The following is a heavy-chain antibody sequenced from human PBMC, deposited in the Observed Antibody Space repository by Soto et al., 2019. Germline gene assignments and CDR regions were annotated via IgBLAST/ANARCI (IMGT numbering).Heavy chain of an antibody. Sequence: EVQLVESGGSLVQPGGSLRLSCAASGFSVTASYMSWVRQAPGKGLEWVSGIFGGGTTYYPDSVKGRFIVSRDKSKNTMYLQQNSLRAEDTAVYFCERDFRGITGDAFASWGQGKMVTVSS. CDR2: IFGGGTT. CDR3: ERDFRGITGDAFAS. CDR1: GFSVTASY. J-gene: IGHJ3*01. V-gene: IGHV3-66*01. D-gene: IGHD3-10*01.